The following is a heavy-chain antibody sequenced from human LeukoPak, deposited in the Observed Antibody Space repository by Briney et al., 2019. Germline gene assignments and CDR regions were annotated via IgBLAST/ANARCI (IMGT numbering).Heavy chain of an antibody. CDR3: AKGALGYCSGGSCYPYY. Sequence: GGSLRLSCAASGFTFSSYAMSWVRQAPGKGLQWVSAITGGGGSTYYADSVKGQFTISRDNSKNTLYLKMNSLRAEDTAIYYCAKGALGYCSGGSCYPYYWGQGTLVTVSS. J-gene: IGHJ4*02. D-gene: IGHD2-15*01. V-gene: IGHV3-23*01. CDR2: ITGGGGST. CDR1: GFTFSSYA.